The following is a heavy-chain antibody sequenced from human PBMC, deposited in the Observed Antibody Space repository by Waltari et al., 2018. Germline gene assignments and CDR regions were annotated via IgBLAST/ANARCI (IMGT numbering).Heavy chain of an antibody. D-gene: IGHD3-16*01. CDR2: INPIFGTAP. V-gene: IGHV1-69*12. J-gene: IGHJ5*02. Sequence: QVQLFQSGAEVKKRGSSVRVSCRASGGTFGSCGITWVRQAPGEGLEWMGGINPIFGTAPTDAQKFQCRLTVTADESTATVYMDLSGLRSDDTAVYYCARRQLGGPFDPWGQGTMVSVSS. CDR3: ARRQLGGPFDP. CDR1: GGTFGSCG.